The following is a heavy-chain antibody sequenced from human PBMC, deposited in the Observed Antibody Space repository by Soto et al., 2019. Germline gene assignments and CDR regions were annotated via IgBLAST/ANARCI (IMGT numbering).Heavy chain of an antibody. D-gene: IGHD3-22*01. Sequence: ASVKVSCKASGYTFTSYYMHWVQQAPGQGLEWMGIINPSGGSTSYAQKFQGRVTMTRDTSTSTVYMELSSLRSEDTAVYYCASRGYYDSSGYSPPAFDIWGQGTMVTVSS. V-gene: IGHV1-46*01. J-gene: IGHJ3*02. CDR2: INPSGGST. CDR1: GYTFTSYY. CDR3: ASRGYYDSSGYSPPAFDI.